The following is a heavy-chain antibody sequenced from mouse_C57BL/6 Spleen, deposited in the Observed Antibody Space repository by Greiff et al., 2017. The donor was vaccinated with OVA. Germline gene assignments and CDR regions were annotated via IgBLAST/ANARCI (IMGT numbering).Heavy chain of an antibody. J-gene: IGHJ3*01. D-gene: IGHD3-2*02. Sequence: VKLQQSGAELLKPGASVKLSCKASGYTFTGYWIEWVKQRPGHGLEWIGEILPGSGSTNYNEKVKGKATFTADTDTTTAYMQLSSLTSEDAATYYCARLSSCYWCAYWGQGTLLTVSA. CDR3: ARLSSCYWCAY. CDR2: ILPGSGST. V-gene: IGHV1-9*01. CDR1: GYTFTGYW.